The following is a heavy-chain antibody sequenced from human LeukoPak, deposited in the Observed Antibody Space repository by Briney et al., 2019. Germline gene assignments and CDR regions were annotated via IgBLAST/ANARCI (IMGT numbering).Heavy chain of an antibody. Sequence: GASVKVSCKASGYTFTSYHMHWVRQAPGQGLEIMGIINPSGGSTTYAQKLQGRVTMTRDTSTSTVYMELSSLRSEDTAVYYCAKLAAAGTAHYYFDYWGQGTLVTVSS. J-gene: IGHJ4*02. CDR2: INPSGGST. D-gene: IGHD6-13*01. CDR3: AKLAAAGTAHYYFDY. V-gene: IGHV1-46*01. CDR1: GYTFTSYH.